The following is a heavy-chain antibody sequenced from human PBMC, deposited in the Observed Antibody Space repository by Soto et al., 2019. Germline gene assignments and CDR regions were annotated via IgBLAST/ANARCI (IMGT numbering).Heavy chain of an antibody. Sequence: GSLKISCKGCGYSFTSYWIGWVRQMPGKGLEWMGIIYPGDSDTRYSPSFQGQVTISADKSISTAYLQWSSLKASETAMYYCARRNYSYYYYYGMDVWGQGTTVTASS. D-gene: IGHD1-7*01. J-gene: IGHJ6*02. CDR2: IYPGDSDT. CDR1: GYSFTSYW. CDR3: ARRNYSYYYYYGMDV. V-gene: IGHV5-51*01.